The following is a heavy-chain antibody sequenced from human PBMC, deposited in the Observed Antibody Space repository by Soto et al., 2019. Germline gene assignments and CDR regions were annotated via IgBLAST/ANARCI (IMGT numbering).Heavy chain of an antibody. V-gene: IGHV4-30-2*01. D-gene: IGHD6-13*01. Sequence: QLQLQESGSGLVKPSQTLSLTCAVSGGSISGTTYSWSWIRQPPGKGLEWNGYIYDSGNTYYNPSLKSQFSISVDRSKNQFSLKLSSVTAADTAVYYCARGQGAAAGHSNFDYWGQGALVTVSS. J-gene: IGHJ4*02. CDR2: IYDSGNT. CDR1: GGSISGTTYS. CDR3: ARGQGAAAGHSNFDY.